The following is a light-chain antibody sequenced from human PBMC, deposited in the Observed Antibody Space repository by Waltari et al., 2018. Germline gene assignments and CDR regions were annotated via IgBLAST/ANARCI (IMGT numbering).Light chain of an antibody. CDR1: QSLDSN. Sequence: EIVMTQSPATLSVSPGKRATLSCRASQSLDSNLSWYQQKFGHAPRLLIHRASTRATGIPARFSGSESGTDFTLTISSLQSGDFAVYYCQQYSSWPLTFGGGTKVEIK. CDR3: QQYSSWPLT. J-gene: IGKJ4*01. V-gene: IGKV3-15*01. CDR2: RAS.